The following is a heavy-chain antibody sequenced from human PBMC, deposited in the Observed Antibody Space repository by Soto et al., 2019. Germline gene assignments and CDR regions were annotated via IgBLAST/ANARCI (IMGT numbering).Heavy chain of an antibody. CDR1: GYTFSSYG. J-gene: IGHJ3*01. V-gene: IGHV1-3*01. Sequence: ASVKVSCKASGYTFSSYGMHWVRQAPGHRLEWMGWINVGNGGTAYSQKFQPRVTITRDTTASTAYMELNSLISEDTAGYYCARQDAFDVWGQGTMVTVSS. CDR2: INVGNGGT. CDR3: ARQDAFDV.